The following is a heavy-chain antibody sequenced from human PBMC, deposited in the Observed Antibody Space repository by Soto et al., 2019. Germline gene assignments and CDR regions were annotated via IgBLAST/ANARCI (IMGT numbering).Heavy chain of an antibody. CDR3: ARQSYSSYYFDY. CDR2: ISSNVGST. Sequence: EVQLVESGGGLVQPGGSLRLSCAASGFTFSSYAMHWVRQSPGKGLEYVSAISSNVGSTYYANSVKGRYSIYRDNSKNTLYLQMGSLRAEDMAVYYCARQSYSSYYFDYWGQGTLVTVSS. J-gene: IGHJ4*02. D-gene: IGHD6-13*01. CDR1: GFTFSSYA. V-gene: IGHV3-64*01.